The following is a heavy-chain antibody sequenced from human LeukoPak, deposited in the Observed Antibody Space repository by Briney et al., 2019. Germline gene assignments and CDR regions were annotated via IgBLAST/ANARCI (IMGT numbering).Heavy chain of an antibody. CDR3: ARDATVKRSGWFDP. J-gene: IGHJ5*02. CDR1: GFTFSSYS. V-gene: IGHV3-48*01. D-gene: IGHD4-11*01. CDR2: ISSSSSTI. Sequence: GGSLRLSCAASGFTFSSYSMNWVRQAPGKGLEWVSYISSSSSTIYYADSVKGRFTISRDNAKNSLYLQMNSLRAEDTAVYYCARDATVKRSGWFDPWGQGTLVTVSS.